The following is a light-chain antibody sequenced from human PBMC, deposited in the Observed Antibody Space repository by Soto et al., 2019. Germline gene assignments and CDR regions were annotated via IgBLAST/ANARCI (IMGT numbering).Light chain of an antibody. V-gene: IGLV2-11*01. CDR1: SSDVGNYNY. CDR2: DVN. Sequence: QSVLTQPRSVSGSPGQSVTISCTGTSSDVGNYNYVSWYQQHPGKAPKFMMYDVNKRPSGAPDRFSGSKSGNTASLTISGLQAEDEADYYCCSYAGSDTYVLFGGGTKLTVL. J-gene: IGLJ2*01. CDR3: CSYAGSDTYVL.